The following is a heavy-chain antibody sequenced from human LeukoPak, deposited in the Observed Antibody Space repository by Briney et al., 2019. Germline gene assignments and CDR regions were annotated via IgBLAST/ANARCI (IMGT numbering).Heavy chain of an antibody. Sequence: GGSLRLSCAASGFTFSSYAMSWVRQAPGKGLEWVSAISGSGGSTYYADSAKGRFTISRDNSKNTLYLQMNSLRAEDTAVYYCAKDPGGSGSHRVPSDYWGQGTLVTVSS. D-gene: IGHD3-10*01. CDR3: AKDPGGSGSHRVPSDY. CDR2: ISGSGGST. V-gene: IGHV3-23*01. CDR1: GFTFSSYA. J-gene: IGHJ4*02.